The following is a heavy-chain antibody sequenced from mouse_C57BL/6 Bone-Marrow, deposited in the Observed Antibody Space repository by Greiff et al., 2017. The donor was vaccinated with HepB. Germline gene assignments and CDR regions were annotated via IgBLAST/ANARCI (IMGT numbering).Heavy chain of an antibody. CDR2: IYPGNSDT. J-gene: IGHJ1*03. CDR3: TTPFYYGSKDWYFDV. D-gene: IGHD1-1*01. V-gene: IGHV1-5*01. Sequence: EVQLQQSGTVLARPGASVKMSCKTSGYTFTSYWMHWVKQRPGQGLEWIGAIYPGNSDTSYNQKFKGKAKLTAVTSASTAYMELSSLTNEDSAVYYCTTPFYYGSKDWYFDVWGTGTTVTVSS. CDR1: GYTFTSYW.